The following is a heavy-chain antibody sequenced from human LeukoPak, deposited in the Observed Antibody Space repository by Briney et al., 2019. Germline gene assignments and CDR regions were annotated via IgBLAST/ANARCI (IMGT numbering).Heavy chain of an antibody. CDR2: INSGGSKT. CDR3: AKERGFMTTDYRFDY. Sequence: GGSLRLSCAASGFTFSSYAMSWVRQAPGKGLEWASGINSGGSKTYYADSVKGRFTISRDNSKNTLYLQMNSLRADDTAVYYCAKERGFMTTDYRFDYWGQGALVTVSS. CDR1: GFTFSSYA. V-gene: IGHV3-23*01. J-gene: IGHJ4*02. D-gene: IGHD4-17*01.